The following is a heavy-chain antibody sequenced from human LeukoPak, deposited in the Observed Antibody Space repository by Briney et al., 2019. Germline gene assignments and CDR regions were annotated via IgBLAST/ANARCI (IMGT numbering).Heavy chain of an antibody. CDR2: ISSSGSTI. Sequence: SPGGSLRLSCAASGFTFSDYYMSWIRQAPGKGLEWVAYISSSGSTIYYADSVKGRFTISRDNAKNSLYLQMNSLRAEGTAEYYCARGKTHLSAFDIWGQGTMVTVSS. CDR3: ARGKTHLSAFDI. J-gene: IGHJ3*02. V-gene: IGHV3-11*04. CDR1: GFTFSDYY.